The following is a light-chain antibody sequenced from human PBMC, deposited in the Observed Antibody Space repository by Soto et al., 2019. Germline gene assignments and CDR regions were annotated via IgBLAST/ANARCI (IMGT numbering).Light chain of an antibody. CDR1: QSVSSS. Sequence: EIVLTQSPDTLSLSPGERATLSCRASQSVSSSLAWYQQKPGQAPRLLIYDASNRATGIPARFSGSGSGTDFTLTISSLAPDDFAVYYCQPRSNWPPEVTFGPGTKVDLK. CDR2: DAS. V-gene: IGKV3-11*01. J-gene: IGKJ3*01. CDR3: QPRSNWPPEVT.